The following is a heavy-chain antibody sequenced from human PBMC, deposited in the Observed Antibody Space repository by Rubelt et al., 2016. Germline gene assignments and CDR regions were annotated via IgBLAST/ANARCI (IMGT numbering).Heavy chain of an antibody. D-gene: IGHD3-3*01. V-gene: IGHV3-7*01. CDR1: GFPFSSYW. Sequence: VQLVESGGGVVQPGRSLRLSCAASGFPFSSYWMSWVRQAPGKGLEWVANLKEDGSEKYYVDSVKGRFTISRDNAKNSLYLQMNSLRAEDTAVYYCARDRQYYASWSGYFHTVWGQGTTVTVSS. CDR3: ARDRQYYASWSGYFHTV. CDR2: LKEDGSEK. J-gene: IGHJ6*02.